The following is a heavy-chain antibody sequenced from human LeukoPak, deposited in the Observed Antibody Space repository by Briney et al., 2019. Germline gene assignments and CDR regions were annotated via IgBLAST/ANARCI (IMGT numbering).Heavy chain of an antibody. CDR2: IYYSGST. J-gene: IGHJ4*02. D-gene: IGHD3-3*01. Sequence: PSETLSLTSTVSGGSISSSSYYWGWIRQPPGKGLEWIGSIYYSGSTYYNPSLKSRVTISVDTSKNQFSLKLSSVTAADTAVYYCAVELTIFGVVTNHPLDYWGQGTLVTVSS. V-gene: IGHV4-39*01. CDR1: GGSISSSSYY. CDR3: AVELTIFGVVTNHPLDY.